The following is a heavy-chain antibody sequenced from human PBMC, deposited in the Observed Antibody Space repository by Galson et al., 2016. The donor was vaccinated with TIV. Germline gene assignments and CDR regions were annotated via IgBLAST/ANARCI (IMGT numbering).Heavy chain of an antibody. CDR1: GGSISGHY. Sequence: ETLSLTCTVSGGSISGHYWSWIRQPPGKGLEWIGYIYDNGNTDYIPSLKRRVSMSVDTSKNQFSLKLTSVTAADTTMYFCARGRLVGATIDRDYWGQGILVTVSS. CDR3: ARGRLVGATIDRDY. CDR2: IYDNGNT. D-gene: IGHD1-26*01. V-gene: IGHV4-59*11. J-gene: IGHJ4*02.